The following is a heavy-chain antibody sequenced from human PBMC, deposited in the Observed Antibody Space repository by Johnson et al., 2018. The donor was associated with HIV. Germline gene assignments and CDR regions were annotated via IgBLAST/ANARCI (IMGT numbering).Heavy chain of an antibody. CDR2: SYDGSNK. J-gene: IGHJ3*02. D-gene: IGHD3-16*01. V-gene: IGHV3-30*18. CDR3: AKEVLGGWGGDAFDI. Sequence: SYDGSNKYYADSVKGRFTISRDNSKNTLYLQMNSLRAEDTAVYYCAKEVLGGWGGDAFDIWGQGSMVTVSS.